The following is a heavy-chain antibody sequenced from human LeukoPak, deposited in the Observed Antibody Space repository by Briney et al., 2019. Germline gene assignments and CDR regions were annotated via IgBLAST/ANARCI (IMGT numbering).Heavy chain of an antibody. D-gene: IGHD3-9*01. CDR1: GFTFSSYS. CDR3: ARGGRYDIFTGQRADY. CDR2: ISSSSSYI. V-gene: IGHV3-21*01. J-gene: IGHJ4*02. Sequence: AGGSLRLSCAASGFTFSSYSMNWVRQAPGKGLEWVSSISSSSSYIYYADSVKGRFTISRDNAKNSLYLQMNSLRAEDTAAYYCARGGRYDIFTGQRADYWGQGTLVTVSS.